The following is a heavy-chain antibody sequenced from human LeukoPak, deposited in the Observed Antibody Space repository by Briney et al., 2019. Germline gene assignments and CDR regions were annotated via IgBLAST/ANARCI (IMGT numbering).Heavy chain of an antibody. Sequence: SVKVSCKASGGTFISYAISWVRQAPGQGLEWMGGIIPIFGTANYAQKFQGRVTITADESTSTAYMELSSLRSEDTAVYYCARDQKPYYYDSSKVIDYWGQGTLVTVSS. V-gene: IGHV1-69*13. D-gene: IGHD3-22*01. CDR1: GGTFISYA. J-gene: IGHJ4*02. CDR3: ARDQKPYYYDSSKVIDY. CDR2: IIPIFGTA.